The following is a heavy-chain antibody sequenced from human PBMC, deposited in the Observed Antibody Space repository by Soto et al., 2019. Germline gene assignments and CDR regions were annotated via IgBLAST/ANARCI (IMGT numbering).Heavy chain of an antibody. Sequence: QVQLVQSGAEVKKPGASVKVSCKASGYTFTGYYMHWVRQAPGQGLEWMGWINPNSGGTNYAQKFQGRVTMTRDTSISTAYMELSRLRSDDTAVYYCARAAYSTVTTLGPWFDPWGQGTLVTVSS. CDR2: INPNSGGT. V-gene: IGHV1-2*02. CDR1: GYTFTGYY. CDR3: ARAAYSTVTTLGPWFDP. D-gene: IGHD4-4*01. J-gene: IGHJ5*02.